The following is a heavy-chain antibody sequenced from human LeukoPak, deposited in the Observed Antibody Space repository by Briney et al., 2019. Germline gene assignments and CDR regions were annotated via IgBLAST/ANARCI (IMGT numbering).Heavy chain of an antibody. Sequence: GGSLRLSCAVSGITLSNYGMGWVRQAPGKGLEWVAGISDSGGRTNYADSVKGRFTISRDNPKNTLYLQMNSLRAEDTTVYFCAKRGVVIRVILVGFHKEAYYFDSWGQGALVTVSS. J-gene: IGHJ4*02. V-gene: IGHV3-23*01. D-gene: IGHD3-22*01. CDR1: GITLSNYG. CDR3: AKRGVVIRVILVGFHKEAYYFDS. CDR2: ISDSGGRT.